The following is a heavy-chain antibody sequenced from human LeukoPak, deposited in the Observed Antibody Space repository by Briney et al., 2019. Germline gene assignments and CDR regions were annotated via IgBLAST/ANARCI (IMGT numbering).Heavy chain of an antibody. CDR2: IYYSGST. J-gene: IGHJ4*02. CDR1: GGSISSYY. CDR3: AREGRDRNFDY. D-gene: IGHD5-24*01. V-gene: IGHV4-59*12. Sequence: SETLSLTCTVSGGSISSYYWSWIRQPPGKGLEWIGYIYYSGSTYYNPSLKSRVTISVDTSKNQFSLKLSSVTAADTAVYYCAREGRDRNFDYWGQGTLVTVSS.